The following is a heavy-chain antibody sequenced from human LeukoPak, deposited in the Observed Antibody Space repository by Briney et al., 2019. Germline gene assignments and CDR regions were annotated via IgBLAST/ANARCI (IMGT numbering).Heavy chain of an antibody. V-gene: IGHV1-8*01. Sequence: ASVKVSCEASGYTFTSYDINWVRQATGQGLEWMGWMNPNSGNTGYAQKFQGRVTMTRNTSISTAYMELSRLRSEDTAVYYCSRGLGGSYFFEYWGQGTLVTVSS. CDR1: GYTFTSYD. CDR2: MNPNSGNT. J-gene: IGHJ4*02. CDR3: SRGLGGSYFFEY. D-gene: IGHD1-26*01.